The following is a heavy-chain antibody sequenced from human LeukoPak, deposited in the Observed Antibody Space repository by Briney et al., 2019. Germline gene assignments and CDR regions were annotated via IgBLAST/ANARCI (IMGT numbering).Heavy chain of an antibody. Sequence: TLSLTCTVSGGSISSYFWSWIRQPPGKGLEWIGYVYYSGSTNYNPSLKSRVTISVDTSKKQFSLKLSSATAADTAVYYCARVLDLSKRGLDAFDIWSQGTMVTVSS. V-gene: IGHV4-59*01. CDR1: GGSISSYF. CDR2: VYYSGST. D-gene: IGHD3-16*01. CDR3: ARVLDLSKRGLDAFDI. J-gene: IGHJ3*02.